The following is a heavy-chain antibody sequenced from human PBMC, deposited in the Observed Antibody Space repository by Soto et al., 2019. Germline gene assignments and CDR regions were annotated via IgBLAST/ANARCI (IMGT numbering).Heavy chain of an antibody. D-gene: IGHD6-6*01. CDR1: GGSFSVYY. J-gene: IGHJ4*02. CDR3: ARVGEYISSSGNYFDY. V-gene: IGHV4-34*01. CDR2: INRSGST. Sequence: QVQLQQWGAGLLKPSETLSLTCAVYGGSFSVYYWSWIRQPPGKGLEWIGEINRSGSTNYNPSLTRRSTISVGTSKIQFSLMLSSVTPADTALYYCARVGEYISSSGNYFDYWGRGTLVTVSS.